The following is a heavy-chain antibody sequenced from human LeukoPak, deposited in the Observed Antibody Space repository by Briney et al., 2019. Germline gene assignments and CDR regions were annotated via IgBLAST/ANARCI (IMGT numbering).Heavy chain of an antibody. CDR3: ARDRPLITMVQGVTFDY. J-gene: IGHJ4*02. CDR1: GYTFTGYC. D-gene: IGHD3-10*01. V-gene: IGHV1-2*02. CDR2: INPNSGGT. Sequence: GASVKVSCKASGYTFTGYCMHWVRQAPGQGLEWMGWINPNSGGTNYAQKFQGRVTMTRDTSISTAYMELSRLRSDDTAVYYCARDRPLITMVQGVTFDYWGQGTLVTVSS.